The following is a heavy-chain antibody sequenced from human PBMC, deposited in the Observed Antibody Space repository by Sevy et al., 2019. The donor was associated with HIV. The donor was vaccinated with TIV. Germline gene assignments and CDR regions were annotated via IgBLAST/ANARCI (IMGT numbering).Heavy chain of an antibody. J-gene: IGHJ6*02. CDR2: INPSGGST. CDR3: ARDRDFWDRDYYYGMDV. Sequence: ASVKVSCKASGYTFTSYYMHWVRQAPGQGLEWMGIINPSGGSTSYAQKFQGRVTMTRDTPTSTVYMELSSLRSEDTAVYYCARDRDFWDRDYYYGMDVWGQGTTVTVSS. D-gene: IGHD3-3*01. V-gene: IGHV1-46*03. CDR1: GYTFTSYY.